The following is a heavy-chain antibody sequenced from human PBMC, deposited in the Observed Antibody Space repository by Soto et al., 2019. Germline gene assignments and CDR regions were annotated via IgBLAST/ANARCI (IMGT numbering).Heavy chain of an antibody. D-gene: IGHD2-2*03. CDR3: AKDGYFGDYFGN. J-gene: IGHJ4*02. CDR1: GFTFSRYA. Sequence: GGSLRLSCAASGFTFSRYAINWIRQPPGKGPEWVSGISGSGDSTYYADSVKGRFTISRDNFKNTLFLQMNGLRAEDTAVYYCAKDGYFGDYFGNWGQGTQVTVSS. CDR2: ISGSGDST. V-gene: IGHV3-23*01.